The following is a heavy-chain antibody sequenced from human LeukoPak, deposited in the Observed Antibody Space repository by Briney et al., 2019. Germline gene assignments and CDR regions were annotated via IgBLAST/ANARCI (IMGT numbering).Heavy chain of an antibody. D-gene: IGHD6-19*01. CDR3: ARDPSSGFYKSPEYFQY. V-gene: IGHV3-21*01. CDR2: ISSSSSYI. CDR1: GFTFSSYS. J-gene: IGHJ1*01. Sequence: KSGGSLRLSCAASGFTFSSYSMNWVRQAPGKGLEWVSSISSSSSYIYYADSVKGRFTISRDNAKNSLYLQMNSLRAEDTAVYYCARDPSSGFYKSPEYFQYWGQGTLVTVSS.